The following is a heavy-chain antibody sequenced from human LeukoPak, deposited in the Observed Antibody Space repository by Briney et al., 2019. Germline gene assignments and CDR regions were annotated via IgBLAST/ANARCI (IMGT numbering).Heavy chain of an antibody. CDR3: ARRGQRSIAAGDDAFDI. J-gene: IGHJ3*02. V-gene: IGHV4-38-2*02. D-gene: IGHD6-13*01. CDR2: IYHSGST. CDR1: GYSISSGYY. Sequence: TSETLSLTCTVSGYSISSGYYWGWIRQPPGKGLEWIGSIYHSGSTYYNPSLKSRVTISVDTSKNQFSLKLSSVTAADTAVYYCARRGQRSIAAGDDAFDIWGQGTMVTVSS.